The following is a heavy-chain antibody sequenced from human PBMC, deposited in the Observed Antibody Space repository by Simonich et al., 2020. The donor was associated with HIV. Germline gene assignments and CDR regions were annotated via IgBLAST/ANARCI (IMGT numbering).Heavy chain of an antibody. Sequence: QVQLVQSGAEVKKPGASVKVSCKASGYTLTSYAIHWGRQAPGQRLEWMGWINAGNGNTKYSQKFQGRVTITRDTSANTAYMELSSLRSEDTAVYYCARVLAYYDSSGYSGNWFDPWGQGTLVTVSS. CDR3: ARVLAYYDSSGYSGNWFDP. J-gene: IGHJ5*02. V-gene: IGHV1-3*01. CDR1: GYTLTSYA. D-gene: IGHD3-22*01. CDR2: INAGNGNT.